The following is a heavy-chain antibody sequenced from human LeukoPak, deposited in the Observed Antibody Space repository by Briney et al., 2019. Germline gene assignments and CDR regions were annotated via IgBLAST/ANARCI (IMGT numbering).Heavy chain of an antibody. V-gene: IGHV3-33*01. CDR2: IWYDGSNK. D-gene: IGHD3-10*01. CDR3: ARYYGSGSYLSHFDY. J-gene: IGHJ4*02. CDR1: GFTFSSYG. Sequence: GGFLRLSCAASGFTFSSYGMHWVRQAPGKGLEWVAVIWYDGSNKYYADSVKGRFTISRDNSKNTLYLQMNSLRAEDTAVYYCARYYGSGSYLSHFDYWGQGTLVTVSS.